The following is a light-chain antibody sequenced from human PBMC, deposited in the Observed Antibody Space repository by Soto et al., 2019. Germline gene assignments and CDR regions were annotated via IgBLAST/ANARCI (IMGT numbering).Light chain of an antibody. V-gene: IGKV1-5*03. CDR2: KAS. CDR3: QQYNSYSRT. Sequence: DIQMTQSPSTLSASVGDRVTITCRASQSISSWLAWYQQRPGKAPKLLIYKASNLESGVPSRFSGSGSGTEFTLTINSLQPDDFATYFCQQYNSYSRTFGQGTKVDI. J-gene: IGKJ1*01. CDR1: QSISSW.